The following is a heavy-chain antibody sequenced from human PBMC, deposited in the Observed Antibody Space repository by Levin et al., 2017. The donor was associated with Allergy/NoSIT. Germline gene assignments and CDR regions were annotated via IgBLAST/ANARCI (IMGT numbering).Heavy chain of an antibody. D-gene: IGHD5-12*01. V-gene: IGHV3-23*01. CDR3: ARTSGPGGSDTFDH. CDR1: GFIFSRYA. CDR2: LNGGGSST. J-gene: IGHJ4*02. Sequence: GESLKISCAGSGFIFSRYAISWVRQAPGKGLEWVSGLNGGGSSTYYADSAKGRFTISRDNSKNTLYVQMNSLRAEDTAVYYCARTSGPGGSDTFDHWGQGILVTVSS.